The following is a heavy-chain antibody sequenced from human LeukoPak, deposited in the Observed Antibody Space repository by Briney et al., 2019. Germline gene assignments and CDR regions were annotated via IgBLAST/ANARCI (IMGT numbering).Heavy chain of an antibody. CDR3: ARSPLTVTTRLHFDY. Sequence: PGGSLRLSCATSGFTFSSNWMHWVRQTPGKGLVWVSRINSDGSSTSYADSVKGRFTISRDNAKDTLYLQMNSLRVEDTAVYYCARSPLTVTTRLHFDYWGQGTLVTVSS. V-gene: IGHV3-74*01. CDR2: INSDGSST. CDR1: GFTFSSNW. D-gene: IGHD4-17*01. J-gene: IGHJ4*02.